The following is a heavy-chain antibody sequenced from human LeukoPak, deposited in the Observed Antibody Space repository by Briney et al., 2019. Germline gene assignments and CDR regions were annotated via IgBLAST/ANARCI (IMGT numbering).Heavy chain of an antibody. CDR3: AKDLTGAYCSDY. J-gene: IGHJ4*02. D-gene: IGHD3-9*01. Sequence: GRSLRLSCAASGFIFSSHAMHWVRQAPGKGLEWVAVIQYDGSEKRYADSVKGRFTVSRDNSKNTLYLQMDSPTAEDTAVYHCAKDLTGAYCSDYWGQGALVTVSS. V-gene: IGHV3-30-3*01. CDR2: IQYDGSEK. CDR1: GFIFSSHA.